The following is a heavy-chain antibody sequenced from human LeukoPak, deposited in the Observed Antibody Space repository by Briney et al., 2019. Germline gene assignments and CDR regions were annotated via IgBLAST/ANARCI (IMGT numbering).Heavy chain of an antibody. Sequence: GGSLRLSCAASGFTFSRYAMHWVRQAPGKGLEYVSAISSNGGSTYYANSVKGRFTISRDNTKNTLYFQMGSLGPEDMALYYCARVSGRYYSDSTGFIDYWGQGTLVTVSS. CDR1: GFTFSRYA. D-gene: IGHD3-22*01. CDR2: ISSNGGST. V-gene: IGHV3-64*01. CDR3: ARVSGRYYSDSTGFIDY. J-gene: IGHJ4*02.